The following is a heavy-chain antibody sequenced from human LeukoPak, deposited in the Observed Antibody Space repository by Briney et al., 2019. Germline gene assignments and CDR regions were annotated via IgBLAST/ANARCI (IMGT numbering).Heavy chain of an antibody. CDR3: ARGNDILTGYFVDY. V-gene: IGHV4-59*01. J-gene: IGHJ4*02. CDR2: IYYSGST. D-gene: IGHD3-9*01. Sequence: SETLSLTCTVSGGSISSCYWSWIRQPPGKGLEWIGYIYYSGSTNYNPSLKSRVTISVDTSKNQFSLKLSSVTAADTAVYYCARGNDILTGYFVDYWGQGTLVTVSS. CDR1: GGSISSCY.